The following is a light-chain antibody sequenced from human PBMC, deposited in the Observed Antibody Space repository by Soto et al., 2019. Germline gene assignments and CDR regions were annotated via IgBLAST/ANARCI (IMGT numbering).Light chain of an antibody. CDR1: QSISSW. V-gene: IGKV1-5*03. CDR2: TAS. CDR3: QQDKSYSVWT. Sequence: DIQMTQSPSTLSASVGDRVTITCRASQSISSWLAWYQQKPGKAPKLLIYTASSLESGVPSRFSGSGSGTEFTLSISSLQPDNFATYYCQQDKSYSVWTFGQGTKVETK. J-gene: IGKJ1*01.